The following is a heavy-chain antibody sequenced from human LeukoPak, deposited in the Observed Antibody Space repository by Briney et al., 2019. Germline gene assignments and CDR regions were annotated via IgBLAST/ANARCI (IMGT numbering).Heavy chain of an antibody. J-gene: IGHJ6*02. CDR3: AAASGDYGYGMDV. CDR2: ISSSSTTI. V-gene: IGHV3-48*02. Sequence: PGGSLRLSCAASGFTFSSYNMNWVRQAPGKGLEWVSYISSSSTTIYYADSVKGRFTISRDSAKNSLYLQTNSLRDEDTAVYYCAAASGDYGYGMDVWGQGTTVTVSS. CDR1: GFTFSSYN. D-gene: IGHD4-17*01.